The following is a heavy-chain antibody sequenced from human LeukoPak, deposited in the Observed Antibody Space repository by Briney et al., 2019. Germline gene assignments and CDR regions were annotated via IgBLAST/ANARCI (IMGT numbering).Heavy chain of an antibody. Sequence: PSETLSLTCAVSGGSISSSNWWSWVRQPPGKGLEWIGEIYHSGSTNYNPSLKSRVTISVDKSKNQFSLKLSSVTAADTAVYYCARLYSSSWYRGYFDYWGQGTLVTVSS. CDR2: IYHSGST. CDR1: GGSISSSNW. J-gene: IGHJ4*02. V-gene: IGHV4-4*02. CDR3: ARLYSSSWYRGYFDY. D-gene: IGHD6-13*01.